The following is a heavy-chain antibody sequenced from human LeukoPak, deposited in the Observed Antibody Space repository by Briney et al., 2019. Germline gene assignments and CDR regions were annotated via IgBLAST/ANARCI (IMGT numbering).Heavy chain of an antibody. CDR3: ARGPAGGLITFWSEPYYFDY. J-gene: IGHJ4*02. V-gene: IGHV3-30*04. Sequence: GGSLRLSCAASGFTFSSYAMHWVRQAPGKGLEWVAVISYDGSNKYYADSVKGRFTISRDNSKNTLYLQMNSLRAEDTAVYYCARGPAGGLITFWSEPYYFDYWGQGTLVTVSS. D-gene: IGHD3-16*01. CDR1: GFTFSSYA. CDR2: ISYDGSNK.